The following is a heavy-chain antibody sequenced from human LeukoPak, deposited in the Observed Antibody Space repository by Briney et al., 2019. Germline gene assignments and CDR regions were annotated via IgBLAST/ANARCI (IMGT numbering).Heavy chain of an antibody. Sequence: SETLSLTCTVSGGSISSYYWSWFLQPAGKGLEWIGRIYTSGSTNYNPSLKSRVTMSVDTSKNQFSLKLSSVTAADTAVYYCARGLSSSAPRYWYFDLWGRGTLVTVSS. CDR2: IYTSGST. D-gene: IGHD6-13*01. CDR1: GGSISSYY. CDR3: ARGLSSSAPRYWYFDL. V-gene: IGHV4-4*07. J-gene: IGHJ2*01.